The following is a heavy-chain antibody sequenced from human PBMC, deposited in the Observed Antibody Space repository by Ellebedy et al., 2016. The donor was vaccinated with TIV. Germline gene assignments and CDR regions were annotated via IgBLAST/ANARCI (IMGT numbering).Heavy chain of an antibody. D-gene: IGHD4-17*01. CDR3: ARGINYGDVDIDY. V-gene: IGHV4-59*01. Sequence: SETLSLTXTVSGGSISSYYWSWIRQPPGKGLEWIGYIYYSGSTNYNPSLKSRVTISVDTSKNQFSLKLSSVTAADTAVYYCARGINYGDVDIDYWGQGTLVTVSS. J-gene: IGHJ4*02. CDR1: GGSISSYY. CDR2: IYYSGST.